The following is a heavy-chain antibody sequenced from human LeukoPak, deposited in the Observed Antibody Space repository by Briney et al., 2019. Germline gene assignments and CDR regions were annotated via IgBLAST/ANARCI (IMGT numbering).Heavy chain of an antibody. CDR2: TWYDESNK. CDR1: GFSFSGYG. Sequence: PGRSLRLSCAASGFSFSGYGMHWVRQAPGKGLEWVAVTWYDESNKYYADSLKGRFTISRDNSKNILYLEINSLRVEDTAVYYCVKDGPNWGRDFDIWGQGTLVTVSS. J-gene: IGHJ4*02. V-gene: IGHV3-33*06. CDR3: VKDGPNWGRDFDI. D-gene: IGHD7-27*01.